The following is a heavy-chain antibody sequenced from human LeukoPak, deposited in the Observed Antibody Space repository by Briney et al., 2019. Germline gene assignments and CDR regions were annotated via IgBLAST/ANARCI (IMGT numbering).Heavy chain of an antibody. CDR1: GFTFSNYE. CDR3: AKGNLYYYYALDV. Sequence: GGSLRLSCAASGFTFSNYEMNWVRQAPGKGLERVSHISGGGSTIYYADSVKGRFTISRDNAKNSLYLQMNSLRAEDTAVYYCAKGNLYYYYALDVWGQGTTVTIS. J-gene: IGHJ6*02. V-gene: IGHV3-48*03. D-gene: IGHD1-14*01. CDR2: ISGGGSTI.